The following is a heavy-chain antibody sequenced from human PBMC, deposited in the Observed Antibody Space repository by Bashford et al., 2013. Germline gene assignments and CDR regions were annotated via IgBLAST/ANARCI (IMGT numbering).Heavy chain of an antibody. CDR3: ARDGPVVGVWNAFDV. J-gene: IGHJ3*01. CDR1: DTLPATT. CDR2: XPNPNSGAT. D-gene: IGHD1-26*01. Sequence: ASVKVSLQGFLDTLPATTIYTGCDRLLDKALMDGMDXPNPNSGATKYAEXFQGRVTMTRDSSITTAYMELSRLRSEDTAVYYCARDGPVVGVWNAFDVWGQGTVVTVSS. V-gene: IGHV1-2*02.